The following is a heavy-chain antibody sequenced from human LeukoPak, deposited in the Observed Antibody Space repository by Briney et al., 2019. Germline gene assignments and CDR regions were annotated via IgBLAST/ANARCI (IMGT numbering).Heavy chain of an antibody. V-gene: IGHV5-51*01. D-gene: IGHD6-13*01. CDR3: ARRSYSSSWGADY. CDR2: IYPGDSDT. Sequence: GESLKISCKGSGYSFTSYWTGWVRQMPGKGLEWMGIIYPGDSDTRYSPSFQGQVTISADKSISTAYLQWSSLKASDTAMYYCARRSYSSSWGADYWGQGTLVTVSS. J-gene: IGHJ4*02. CDR1: GYSFTSYW.